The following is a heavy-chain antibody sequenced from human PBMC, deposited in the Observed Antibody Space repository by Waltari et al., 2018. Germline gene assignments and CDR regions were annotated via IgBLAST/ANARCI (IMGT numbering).Heavy chain of an antibody. V-gene: IGHV4-38-2*02. Sequence: QVQLQESGPGLVEPSETLSLTCSVSGYSISSGYYWGWIRQAPGKGLEWIGSIYHSGNMYYHPYLKSRVTISMDTSTNQFSLRLSSVTAADTAVYYCVRDDGDCSSCWPYYFDFWGQGTLVTVSS. J-gene: IGHJ4*02. D-gene: IGHD6-13*01. CDR3: VRDDGDCSSCWPYYFDF. CDR1: GYSISSGYY. CDR2: IYHSGNM.